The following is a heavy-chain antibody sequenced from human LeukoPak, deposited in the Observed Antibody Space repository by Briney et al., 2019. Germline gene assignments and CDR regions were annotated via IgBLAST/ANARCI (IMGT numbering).Heavy chain of an antibody. CDR3: ARDLLSALGYCSSTSCFWGFDP. J-gene: IGHJ5*02. CDR2: IYTRGST. Sequence: SETLSLTCTVSGGSISSYYWSWIRQPAGKGLEWIGRIYTRGSTNYNPSLKSRVTMSVDTSKSQFSLKLSSVTAADTAVYYCARDLLSALGYCSSTSCFWGFDPWGQGTLVTVSS. V-gene: IGHV4-4*07. D-gene: IGHD2-2*01. CDR1: GGSISSYY.